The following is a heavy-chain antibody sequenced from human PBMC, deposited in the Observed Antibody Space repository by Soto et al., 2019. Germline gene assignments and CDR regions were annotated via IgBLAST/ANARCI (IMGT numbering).Heavy chain of an antibody. Sequence: SETLSLTCSVSGGSISSTNYFWAWIRQPPGEGLEWIGSISYSGSAYYNPSLESRVTISVDTSKNQFSLNLRSVTAADTAVYHCARDSSGYQGHYFDCWGQGTLVTVSS. D-gene: IGHD3-22*01. J-gene: IGHJ4*02. CDR2: ISYSGSA. V-gene: IGHV4-39*02. CDR1: GGSISSTNYF. CDR3: ARDSSGYQGHYFDC.